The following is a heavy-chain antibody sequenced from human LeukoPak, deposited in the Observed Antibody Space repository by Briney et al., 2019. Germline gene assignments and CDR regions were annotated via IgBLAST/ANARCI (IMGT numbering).Heavy chain of an antibody. CDR1: GGSIATYY. V-gene: IGHV4-4*07. CDR2: ISASGST. CDR3: ARGLYASGSEFGL. J-gene: IGHJ4*02. D-gene: IGHD3-10*01. Sequence: SETLSLTCTVSGGSIATYYWSWIRQPAGKGLEWIGRISASGSTNYNPSLKSRATMSVDTSTKQVSLKVTSLTAADTAVYYCARGLYASGSEFGLWGQGILVIVSS.